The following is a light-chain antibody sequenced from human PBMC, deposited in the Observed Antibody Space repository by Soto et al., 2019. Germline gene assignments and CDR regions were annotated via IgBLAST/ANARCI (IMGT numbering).Light chain of an antibody. J-gene: IGLJ2*01. CDR1: SGHSSYA. Sequence: QSVLTQSPSASASLGASVKLTCTLSSGHSSYAIAWHHLQPEKGPRYLMKLNSDGSHSKGDGVPERFSGSSSGAERYLTISSLQSEDEADYYCQTWGTGIVVFGGGTKLPVL. CDR3: QTWGTGIVV. CDR2: LNSDGSH. V-gene: IGLV4-69*01.